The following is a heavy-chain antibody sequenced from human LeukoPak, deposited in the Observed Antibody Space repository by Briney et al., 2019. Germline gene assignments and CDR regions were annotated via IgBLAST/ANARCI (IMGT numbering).Heavy chain of an antibody. CDR2: IRHDGSIK. CDR3: ARGDCSGDCYHPLYY. CDR1: GFTFSTYA. J-gene: IGHJ4*02. V-gene: IGHV3-30*02. Sequence: GGSLRLSCAAXGFTFSTYAMHWVRQAPGQGLDWVAFIRHDGSIKYYADSVKGRFTISRDNSKNTLYLQMNSLRTEDTAVYYCARGDCSGDCYHPLYYWGQGSLVTVSS. D-gene: IGHD2-21*02.